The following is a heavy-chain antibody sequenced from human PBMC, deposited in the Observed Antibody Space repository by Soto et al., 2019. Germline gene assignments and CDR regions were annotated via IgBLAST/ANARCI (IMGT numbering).Heavy chain of an antibody. CDR1: GFSLSTSGMG. CDR3: AHTYDGDYGGGYFDY. J-gene: IGHJ4*02. V-gene: IGHV2-5*02. Sequence: QITLKESGPTLVKPTQTLTLTCTFSGFSLSTSGMGVGWIRQPPGKALEWLALIYWGDDKRYSASLKSSLTITKDTSKNQVVLTMTNMDTVDTATYYCAHTYDGDYGGGYFDYWGQGTLVTVSS. CDR2: IYWGDDK. D-gene: IGHD4-17*01.